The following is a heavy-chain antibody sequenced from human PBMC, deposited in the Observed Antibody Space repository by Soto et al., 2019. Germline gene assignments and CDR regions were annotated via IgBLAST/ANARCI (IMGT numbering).Heavy chain of an antibody. CDR3: ARSGQYDNYALDY. D-gene: IGHD3-9*01. Sequence: SETLSLTCTVSGGSISSSSYYWGWIRQPPGKGLEWIGSIFYSGNTYYNPSLKSRVTLSVDTSKNQFSLKLTSVTAADTAVYYCARSGQYDNYALDYWGQGTLVTVSS. V-gene: IGHV4-39*01. J-gene: IGHJ4*02. CDR2: IFYSGNT. CDR1: GGSISSSSYY.